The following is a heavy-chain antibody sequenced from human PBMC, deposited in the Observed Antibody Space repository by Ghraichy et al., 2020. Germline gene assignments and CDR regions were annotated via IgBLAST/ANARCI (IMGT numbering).Heavy chain of an antibody. CDR3: ARDRSTVTTSAFDI. J-gene: IGHJ3*02. CDR2: INPNSGGT. CDR1: GYTFTGYY. D-gene: IGHD4-17*01. Sequence: ASVKVSCKASGYTFTGYYMHWVRQAPGQGLEWMGWINPNSGGTNYAQKFQGRVTMTRDTSISTAYMELSRLRSDDTAVYYCARDRSTVTTSAFDIWGQGTMVNVSS. V-gene: IGHV1-2*02.